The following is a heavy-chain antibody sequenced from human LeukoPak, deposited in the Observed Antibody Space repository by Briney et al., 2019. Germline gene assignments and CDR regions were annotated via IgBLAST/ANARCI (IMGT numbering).Heavy chain of an antibody. Sequence: PSETLSLTCTVSGGSISSSSYYWSWIRQPPGKGLEWIGEINHSGSTNYNPSLKSRVTISVDTSKNQFSLKLSSVTAADTAVYYCAGYVDTAMVFDYWGQGTLVTVSS. CDR2: INHSGST. CDR3: AGYVDTAMVFDY. V-gene: IGHV4-39*07. CDR1: GGSISSSSYY. D-gene: IGHD5-18*01. J-gene: IGHJ4*02.